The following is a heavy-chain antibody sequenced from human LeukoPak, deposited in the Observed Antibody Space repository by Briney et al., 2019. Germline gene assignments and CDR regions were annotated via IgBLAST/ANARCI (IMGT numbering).Heavy chain of an antibody. CDR1: GFTFSSYA. Sequence: GGSLRLSCAASGFTFSSYAMSWVRQAPGKGLEWVSLIYSGGGTTYADSVKGRFTISRNNSRNTLSLQLNSLRGDDTAVYYCARGFRSVTTWGYFDYWGQAALVTVPS. V-gene: IGHV3-66*01. D-gene: IGHD4-17*01. J-gene: IGHJ4*02. CDR3: ARGFRSVTTWGYFDY. CDR2: IYSGGGT.